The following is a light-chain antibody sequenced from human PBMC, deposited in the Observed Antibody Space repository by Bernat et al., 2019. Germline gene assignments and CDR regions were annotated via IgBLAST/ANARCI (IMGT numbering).Light chain of an antibody. CDR2: DVT. CDR1: SSDVGRYNY. V-gene: IGLV2-8*01. J-gene: IGLJ3*02. Sequence: QSALTQPPSASGSSGQSVTISCTGTSSDVGRYNYVSWYQQHPGKVPKLIIYDVTKRPSGIPDRFSGSKSGNTASLTVSGLQAEDDADYYCSSYAVSSNWVFGGGTKLTVL. CDR3: SSYAVSSNWV.